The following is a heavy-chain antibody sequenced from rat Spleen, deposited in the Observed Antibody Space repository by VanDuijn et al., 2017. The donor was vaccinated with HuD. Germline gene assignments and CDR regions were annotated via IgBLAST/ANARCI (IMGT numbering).Heavy chain of an antibody. CDR2: ISNTGGTT. Sequence: EVRLVESGGLLVQPGRSMKVSCAASGFTFSDYYMAWVRQAPGKGLEWVASISNTGGTTYYPDSVKGRFTISRANAKSTLYLQINSLMSEDTATYYCTREGNSGYDYWGQGVMVTVSS. J-gene: IGHJ2*01. D-gene: IGHD4-3*01. CDR3: TREGNSGYDY. CDR1: GFTFSDYY. V-gene: IGHV5-25*01.